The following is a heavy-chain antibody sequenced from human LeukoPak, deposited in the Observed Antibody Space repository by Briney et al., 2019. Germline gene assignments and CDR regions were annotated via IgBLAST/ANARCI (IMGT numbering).Heavy chain of an antibody. V-gene: IGHV3-7*03. D-gene: IGHD1-26*01. J-gene: IGHJ6*03. Sequence: GGSLRLSCAASGFTFSSYGMNWVRRAPGKGLEWVANIKQDGSEKYYVDSVKGRFTISRDNAKNSLYLQMNSLRAEDTAVYYCAKNRGAGSHYYYHMNVWGKGTTVTVSS. CDR1: GFTFSSYG. CDR2: IKQDGSEK. CDR3: AKNRGAGSHYYYHMNV.